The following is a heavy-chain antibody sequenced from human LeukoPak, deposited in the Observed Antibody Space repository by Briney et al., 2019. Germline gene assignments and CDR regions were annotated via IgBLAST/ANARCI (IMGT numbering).Heavy chain of an antibody. CDR3: ARVPIAAAVDY. CDR2: INPNSGGT. V-gene: IGHV1-2*02. Sequence: GASVKVSCKASGYTFTSYAMNWVRQAPGQGLEWMGWINPNSGGTNYAQKFQGRVTMTRDTSISTAYMELSRLRSDDTAVYYCARVPIAAAVDYWGQGTLVTVSS. D-gene: IGHD6-13*01. J-gene: IGHJ4*02. CDR1: GYTFTSYA.